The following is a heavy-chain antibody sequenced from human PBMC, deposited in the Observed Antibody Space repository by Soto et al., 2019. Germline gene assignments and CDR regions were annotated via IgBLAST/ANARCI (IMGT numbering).Heavy chain of an antibody. CDR1: GYTFTGYY. D-gene: IGHD2-15*01. CDR2: INPKSGGT. V-gene: IGHV1-2*04. J-gene: IGHJ3*02. Sequence: ASVKVSCKASGYTFTGYYMHWVRQAPGQGLEWMGWINPKSGGTNYSQKFQGWVTMTRDTSISTAHMELSRLKSDDTAVYYCARLALGYCSGGTCYSGAFDIWGQGTMVT. CDR3: ARLALGYCSGGTCYSGAFDI.